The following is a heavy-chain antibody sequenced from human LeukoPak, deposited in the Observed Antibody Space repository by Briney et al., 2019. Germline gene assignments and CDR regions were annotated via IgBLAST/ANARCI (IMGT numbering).Heavy chain of an antibody. J-gene: IGHJ2*01. CDR3: VRGEYYYDSSGRGFDL. V-gene: IGHV3-48*01. CDR1: GFTFSSYS. D-gene: IGHD3-22*01. CDR2: ISSSSSTI. Sequence: GGSLRLSCAASGFTFSSYSMNWVRQAPGKGLEWVSYISSSSSTIYYADSVKGRFTISRDNSKNTLYLQMNSLRAEDTAVYYCVRGEYYYDSSGRGFDLWGRGTLVTVPS.